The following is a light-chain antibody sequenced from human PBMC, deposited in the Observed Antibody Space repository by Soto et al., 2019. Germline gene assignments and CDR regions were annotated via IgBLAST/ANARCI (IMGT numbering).Light chain of an antibody. CDR2: EVS. Sequence: QSALTQPASVSGSPGQSITISCTGTSSDVGSYNLVSWYQQHPGKAPKLMIYEVSKRPSGVSNRFSGSKSGNTASLTISGLQAEDEADYYCCSYAGRIGGGTKPTVL. J-gene: IGLJ2*01. CDR1: SSDVGSYNL. CDR3: CSYAGR. V-gene: IGLV2-23*02.